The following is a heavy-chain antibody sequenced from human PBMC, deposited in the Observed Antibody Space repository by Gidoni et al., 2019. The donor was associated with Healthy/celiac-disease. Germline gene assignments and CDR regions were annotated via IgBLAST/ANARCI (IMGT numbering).Heavy chain of an antibody. J-gene: IGHJ3*02. Sequence: EVQLVESGAGLVMPGGSVRLSCAASGFPFGSCSMNWVRSAPGKGLEWVSPSSSSSSYIYYADSVNGRFTISRDNAKNSLYLQMNSLRAEDTAVYYCASRDYGGNSAPVAFDIWGQGTMVTVSS. D-gene: IGHD4-17*01. V-gene: IGHV3-21*01. CDR3: ASRDYGGNSAPVAFDI. CDR2: SSSSSSYI. CDR1: GFPFGSCS.